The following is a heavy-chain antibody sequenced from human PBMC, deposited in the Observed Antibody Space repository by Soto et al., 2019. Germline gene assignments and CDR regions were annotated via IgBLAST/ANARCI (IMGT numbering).Heavy chain of an antibody. V-gene: IGHV1-18*04. CDR2: ISAKKGNT. CDR1: GYTFTSYG. J-gene: IGHJ6*02. D-gene: IGHD2-15*01. CDR3: AREILSPDFYFHGMDV. Sequence: QCQLVQYGAEVKKPWASVKVSCKASGYTFTSYGISWVRQAPGQGLEWMGWISAKKGNTKYAQKFQGRVTMTTDTSTSTAYMELRSLRSDDTAVYYCAREILSPDFYFHGMDVWGQGPTVTVSS.